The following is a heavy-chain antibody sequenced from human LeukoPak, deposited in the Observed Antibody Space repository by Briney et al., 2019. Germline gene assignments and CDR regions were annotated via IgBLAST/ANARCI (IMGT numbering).Heavy chain of an antibody. CDR2: ISGSGGST. J-gene: IGHJ4*02. D-gene: IGHD2-2*01. V-gene: IGHV3-23*01. CDR1: RFTFSSYA. Sequence: PGGSLRLSCAASRFTFSSYAMSWVRQAPGKGLEWVSAISGSGGSTYYADSVKGRFTISRDNSKNTLYLQMNSLRAEDTAVYYCAKDGPPEVVPATPYYFDYWGQGTLVTVSS. CDR3: AKDGPPEVVPATPYYFDY.